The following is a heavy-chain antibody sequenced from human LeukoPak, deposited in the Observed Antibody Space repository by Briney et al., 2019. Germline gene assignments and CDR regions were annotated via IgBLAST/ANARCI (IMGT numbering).Heavy chain of an antibody. D-gene: IGHD2-21*02. V-gene: IGHV3-33*01. Sequence: PGGSLSPSWAASGFTFSSYVMHWVRQAPGKGLGLVAVIWYDGSNKYYADSVKGRFTSSRDNSTNTLYRQMNSLRGEDTAVYYCAREFSAYCGGDCQIDYWGQGTLVTVSS. J-gene: IGHJ4*02. CDR3: AREFSAYCGGDCQIDY. CDR2: IWYDGSNK. CDR1: GFTFSSYV.